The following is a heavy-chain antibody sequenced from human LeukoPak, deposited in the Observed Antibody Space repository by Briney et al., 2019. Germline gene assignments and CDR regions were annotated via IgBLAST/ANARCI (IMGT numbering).Heavy chain of an antibody. CDR2: INPNSGGT. D-gene: IGHD3-22*01. CDR1: GYTFTSYA. Sequence: ASVKVSCKASGYTFTSYAMNWVRQAPGQGLEWMGWINPNSGGTNYAQKFQGRVTMTRDTSISTAYMELSRLRSDDTAVYYCAGSPLYDSSGLGWFDPWGQGTLVTASS. V-gene: IGHV1-2*02. J-gene: IGHJ5*02. CDR3: AGSPLYDSSGLGWFDP.